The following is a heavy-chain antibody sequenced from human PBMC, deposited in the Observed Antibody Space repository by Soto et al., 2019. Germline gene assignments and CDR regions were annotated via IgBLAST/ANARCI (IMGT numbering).Heavy chain of an antibody. Sequence: EVELLESGGGLVQPGGSLRLSCSASGFNFNNYAMNWVRQAPGKGLEWVSVLIGSGGTTYYSDSVSGRFIISRDNSKNMLFLQMNSLRADDTAIYYCAKSLNFVGVKPNFDQWGQGTLVTVSS. J-gene: IGHJ4*02. V-gene: IGHV3-23*01. CDR3: AKSLNFVGVKPNFDQ. CDR2: LIGSGGTT. CDR1: GFNFNNYA. D-gene: IGHD3-16*02.